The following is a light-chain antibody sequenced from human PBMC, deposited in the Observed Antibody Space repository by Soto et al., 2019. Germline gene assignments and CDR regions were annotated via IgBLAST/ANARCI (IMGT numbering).Light chain of an antibody. J-gene: IGLJ2*01. CDR1: SSNIGSNY. CDR3: AAWDDSLSGRVV. Sequence: QSVLTQPPSASGTPGQRVTISCSGSSSNIGSNYVYWYQQLPGTAPKLLIYRNNQRPSGVPDRFSGSKSGTSASLAISGLRYEDEDDYYWAAWDDSLSGRVVFGGGTKLTVL. CDR2: RNN. V-gene: IGLV1-47*01.